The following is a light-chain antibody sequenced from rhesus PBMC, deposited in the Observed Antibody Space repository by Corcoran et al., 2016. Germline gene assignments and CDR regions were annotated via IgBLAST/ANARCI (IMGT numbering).Light chain of an antibody. CDR3: QHYYSTPYS. Sequence: DIQMTQSPSSLSASVGDRVTITCRASQDITNDLAWYQKKAGEIPKLLIYEASSLQSGIPSRFSVSGSGTDFTLTISSLQSEDFATYYCQHYYSTPYSVGQGTKVEIK. CDR1: QDITND. J-gene: IGKJ2*01. V-gene: IGKV1-25*01. CDR2: EAS.